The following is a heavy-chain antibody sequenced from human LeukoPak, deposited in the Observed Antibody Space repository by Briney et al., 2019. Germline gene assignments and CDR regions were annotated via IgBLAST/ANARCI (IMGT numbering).Heavy chain of an antibody. Sequence: GASVKVSCKASGYTFTGYYVHWVRQAPGQGLEWMGGIIPIFGTANYAQKFQGRVTITADESTSTAYMELSSLRSEDTAVYYCARRYSSGWYDYWGQGTLVTASS. CDR2: IIPIFGTA. V-gene: IGHV1-69*13. CDR3: ARRYSSGWYDY. J-gene: IGHJ4*02. D-gene: IGHD6-19*01. CDR1: GYTFTGYY.